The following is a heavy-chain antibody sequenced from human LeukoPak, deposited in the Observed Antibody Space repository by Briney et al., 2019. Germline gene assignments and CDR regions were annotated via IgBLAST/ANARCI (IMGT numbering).Heavy chain of an antibody. CDR3: ARETQVGATDY. CDR1: GFTFSSYE. D-gene: IGHD1-26*01. V-gene: IGHV3-48*03. J-gene: IGHJ4*02. CDR2: ISSGGDTI. Sequence: GGSLRLSCAASGFTFSSYEMNWVRQAPGKGLEWVSYISSGGDTIYYADSVKGRFTISRDNAKNSLYLQMNSLRAEDTAVYYCARETQVGATDYWGQGTLVTVSS.